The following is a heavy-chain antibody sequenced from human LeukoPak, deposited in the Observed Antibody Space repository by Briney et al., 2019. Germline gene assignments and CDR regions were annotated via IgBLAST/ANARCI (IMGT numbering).Heavy chain of an antibody. D-gene: IGHD2-21*01. V-gene: IGHV4-38-2*02. CDR3: ARRDLLGWFDP. J-gene: IGHJ5*02. Sequence: SGTLSLTCTVSGYSISSGYYWGWIRQPPGKGLEWIGSIYHSGSTYYNPSLKSRVTISVDTSKNQFSLKLSSVTAADTAVYYCARRDLLGWFDPWGQGTLVTVSS. CDR1: GYSISSGYY. CDR2: IYHSGST.